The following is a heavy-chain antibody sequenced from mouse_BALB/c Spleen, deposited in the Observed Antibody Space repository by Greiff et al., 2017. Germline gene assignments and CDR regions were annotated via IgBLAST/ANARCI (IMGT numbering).Heavy chain of an antibody. CDR2: IDPANGNT. D-gene: IGHD2-3*01. CDR3: ADDGYYDFDY. V-gene: IGHV14-3*02. CDR1: GFNIKDTY. J-gene: IGHJ2*01. Sequence: EVQLVESGAELVKPGASVKLSCTASGFNIKDTYMHWVKQRPEQGLEWIGRIDPANGNTKYDPKFQGKATITADTSSNTAYLQLSSLTSEDTAVYYCADDGYYDFDYWGQGTTLTVSS.